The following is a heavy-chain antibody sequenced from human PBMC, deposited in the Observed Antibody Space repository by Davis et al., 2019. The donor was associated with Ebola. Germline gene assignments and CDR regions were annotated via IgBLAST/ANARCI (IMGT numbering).Heavy chain of an antibody. Sequence: GESLKITCAASGFTFSDHYMDWVRQAPGKGLEWVGRTRNKANRYTTEYAASVKGRFTISRDDSKNSLYLQMNSLKTEDTAVFYYARVRISGNYDLDVWGQGTTVTVSS. V-gene: IGHV3-72*01. CDR2: TRNKANRYTT. D-gene: IGHD3-10*01. J-gene: IGHJ6*02. CDR3: ARVRISGNYDLDV. CDR1: GFTFSDHY.